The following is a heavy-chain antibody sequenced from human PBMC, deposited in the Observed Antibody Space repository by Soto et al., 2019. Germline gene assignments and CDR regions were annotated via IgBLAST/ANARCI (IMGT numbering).Heavy chain of an antibody. Sequence: QVQLVQSGPEVKKPGASVKVSCKASGYTFTTYDFNWVRQAPGQGLEWMGWLNPKSGNTGSAQKFQGRVTMTRDAYISTVYMELSSLSADDTAISYCARVAGSPDYWGQGTLVTVSS. J-gene: IGHJ4*02. CDR1: GYTFTTYD. V-gene: IGHV1-8*01. D-gene: IGHD1-26*01. CDR2: LNPKSGNT. CDR3: ARVAGSPDY.